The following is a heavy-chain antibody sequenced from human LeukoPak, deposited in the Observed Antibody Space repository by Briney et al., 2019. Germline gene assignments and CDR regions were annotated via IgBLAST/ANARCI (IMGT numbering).Heavy chain of an antibody. CDR1: GYTFTSHG. CDR2: ISAYNGNT. D-gene: IGHD3-3*01. Sequence: GASVKVSCKASGYTFTSHGISWVRQAPGQGLEWMGWISAYNGNTKYAQKLQGRVTMTTDTSASTAYMELRSLRSDTAVYFCARGYYDFALISYGTDVWGQGTTVTVSS. V-gene: IGHV1-18*01. J-gene: IGHJ6*02. CDR3: ARGYYDFALISYGTDV.